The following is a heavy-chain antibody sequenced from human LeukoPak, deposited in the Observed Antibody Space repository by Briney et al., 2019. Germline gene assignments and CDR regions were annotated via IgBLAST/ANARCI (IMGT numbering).Heavy chain of an antibody. CDR1: GGTFSSYA. CDR2: IIPILGIA. V-gene: IGHV1-69*04. J-gene: IGHJ4*02. D-gene: IGHD3-22*01. CDR3: ARGLTGDDYYDSSGYYFLRI. Sequence: SVKVSCKASGGTFSSYAISWVRQAPGQGLEWMGRIIPILGIANYAQKFQGRVTITADKSTSTAYMELSSLRSEDTAVYYCARGLTGDDYYDSSGYYFLRIWGQGTLVTVSS.